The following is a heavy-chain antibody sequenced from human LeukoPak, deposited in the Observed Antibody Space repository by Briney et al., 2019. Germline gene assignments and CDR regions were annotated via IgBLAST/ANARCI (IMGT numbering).Heavy chain of an antibody. CDR1: GYTFTSYG. CDR2: ISAYNGNT. J-gene: IGHJ6*02. Sequence: ASVKVSCKASGYTFTSYGISWVRQAPGQGLEWMGWISAYNGNTNYAQKLQGRVTMTTDTSTSTAYMELRSLRSDDTAAYYCARDIAARPVSYYGMDVWGQGTRSPSP. CDR3: ARDIAARPVSYYGMDV. V-gene: IGHV1-18*01. D-gene: IGHD6-6*01.